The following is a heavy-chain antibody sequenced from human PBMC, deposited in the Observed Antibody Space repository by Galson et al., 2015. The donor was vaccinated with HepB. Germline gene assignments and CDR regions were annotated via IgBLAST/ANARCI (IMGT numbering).Heavy chain of an antibody. D-gene: IGHD3-16*01. Sequence: LRLSCAASGFTFSSYSMNWVRQAPGKGLEWVSSISSSSSYVYYADSVKGRFTISRDNAKNSLYLQMNSLRAEDTAVYYCASDPYVTADEVQGPDYWGPGTLVTVSS. CDR3: ASDPYVTADEVQGPDY. CDR2: ISSSSSYV. V-gene: IGHV3-21*01. CDR1: GFTFSSYS. J-gene: IGHJ4*02.